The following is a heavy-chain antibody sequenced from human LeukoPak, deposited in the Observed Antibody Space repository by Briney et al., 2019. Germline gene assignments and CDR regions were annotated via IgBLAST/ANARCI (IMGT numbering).Heavy chain of an antibody. CDR3: ARVIYCSGGSCYDGAWFDP. Sequence: SETLSLTCAVSGYSISSGYYWGWIRHPPVKGLEWIGNIYHSGSTYFNPSLKSRVTLSVDTSNNQFSLKLSSVTAADTAVYYCARVIYCSGGSCYDGAWFDPWGQGTLVTVSS. D-gene: IGHD2-15*01. J-gene: IGHJ5*02. CDR2: IYHSGST. V-gene: IGHV4-38-2*01. CDR1: GYSISSGYY.